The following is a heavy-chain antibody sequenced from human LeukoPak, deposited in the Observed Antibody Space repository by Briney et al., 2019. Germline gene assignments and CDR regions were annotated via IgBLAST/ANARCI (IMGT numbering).Heavy chain of an antibody. CDR3: ARHFTGPGTYTPYFGMDV. Sequence: SETLSLTCTVSGGSIRSYYCSWIRQPPGKGLEWVGYVYYSGSTSYNPSLKSRVTISVDASKNQFSLKLSSVTAADAAVYYCARHFTGPGTYTPYFGMDVWGQGTTVTVSS. CDR2: VYYSGST. D-gene: IGHD3-16*01. J-gene: IGHJ6*02. V-gene: IGHV4-59*08. CDR1: GGSIRSYY.